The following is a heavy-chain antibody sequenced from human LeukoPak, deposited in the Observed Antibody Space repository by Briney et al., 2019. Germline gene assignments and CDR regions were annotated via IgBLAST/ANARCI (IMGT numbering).Heavy chain of an antibody. V-gene: IGHV3-23*01. Sequence: EGSLGLSCAASGFTFSSSSISWVRQAPGKGLEWVSAITDAVGSTHYADSVKGRFTISSDNSKNTVYLQMNSLRPEDMAVYYCAKEIFSGSLYIDYWGQGTLVTVSS. CDR2: ITDAVGST. J-gene: IGHJ4*02. D-gene: IGHD5-12*01. CDR3: AKEIFSGSLYIDY. CDR1: GFTFSSSS.